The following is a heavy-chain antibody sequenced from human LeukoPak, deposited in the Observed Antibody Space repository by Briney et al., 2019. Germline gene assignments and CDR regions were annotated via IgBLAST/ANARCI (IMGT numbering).Heavy chain of an antibody. D-gene: IGHD3-10*02. CDR2: IRYSETET. CDR3: AKTPPRYYVKGSYPDY. CDR1: RFIFTSYD. Sequence: GGSLRLSCATSRFIFTSYDMRWFRQAPGKGLEWVAFIRYSETETYYADSVKGRFTISRDNSKDTLYLQMNSLRAEDTAVYYCAKTPPRYYVKGSYPDYWGQGTLVIVSS. V-gene: IGHV3-30*02. J-gene: IGHJ4*02.